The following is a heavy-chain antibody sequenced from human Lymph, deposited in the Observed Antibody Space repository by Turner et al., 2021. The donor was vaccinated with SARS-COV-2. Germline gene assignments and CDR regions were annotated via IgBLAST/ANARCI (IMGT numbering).Heavy chain of an antibody. V-gene: IGHV3-21*01. CDR3: ARDLQPYNFYGMDV. CDR1: GFTFSSDS. J-gene: IGHJ6*02. D-gene: IGHD1-1*01. Sequence: EVQLVESGGGLVKPRGSLRLSCAAPGFTFSSDSMNWVRQAPGKGLEWISSISSSRTYIYYADSVKGRFTISRDNAKNSLFLQMNSLGAEDTSVYYGARDLQPYNFYGMDVWGQGTTVTVSS. CDR2: ISSSRTYI.